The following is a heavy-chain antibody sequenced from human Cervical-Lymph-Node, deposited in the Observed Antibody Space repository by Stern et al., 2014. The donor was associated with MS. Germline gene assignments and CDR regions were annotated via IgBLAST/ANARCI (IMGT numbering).Heavy chain of an antibody. J-gene: IGHJ6*02. CDR1: GGSFRGYS. Sequence: QVQLQQWGAGLLKPSETLSLTCAVYGGSFRGYSWSWIRLPPGKGLEWVGEINHSGSTNYNPSLKSRVIISVDTSKNQFSLKLSPGTAADTAVYYCAAQFSSSWRDFYYYGMDVWGQGTTVTVSS. V-gene: IGHV4-34*01. CDR3: AAQFSSSWRDFYYYGMDV. D-gene: IGHD6-13*01. CDR2: INHSGST.